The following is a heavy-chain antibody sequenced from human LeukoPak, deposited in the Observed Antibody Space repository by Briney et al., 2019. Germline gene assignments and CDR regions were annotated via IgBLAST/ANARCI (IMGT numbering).Heavy chain of an antibody. CDR1: GYTFTSYY. V-gene: IGHV1-46*01. J-gene: IGHJ4*02. Sequence: ASVKVSCKASGYTFTSYYMHWVRQAPGQGLEWMGIINPSGGSTSYAQKFQGRVTMTRDTSTSTVYMELSSLRSEDTAVYYCARDRDGVLRFLEWTSPGDYWGQGTLVTVSS. D-gene: IGHD3-3*01. CDR3: ARDRDGVLRFLEWTSPGDY. CDR2: INPSGGST.